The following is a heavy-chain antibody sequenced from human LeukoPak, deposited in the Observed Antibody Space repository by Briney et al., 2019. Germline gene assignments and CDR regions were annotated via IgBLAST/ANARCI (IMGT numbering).Heavy chain of an antibody. CDR2: INHSGST. D-gene: IGHD6-19*01. V-gene: IGHV4-34*01. J-gene: IGHJ3*02. CDR1: GGSFSGYY. CDR3: ARPHRNIAVAMSRGAFDI. Sequence: SETLSLTCAVYGGSFSGYYWSWIRQPPGKGLEWIGEINHSGSTNYNPSLKSRVTISVDTSKNQFSLKLSSVTAADTAVYYCARPHRNIAVAMSRGAFDIWGQGKLVTVSS.